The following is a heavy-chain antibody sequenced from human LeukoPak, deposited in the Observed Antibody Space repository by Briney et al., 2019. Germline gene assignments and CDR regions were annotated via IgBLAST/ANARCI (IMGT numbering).Heavy chain of an antibody. CDR3: ASLDCSGGSCYPDY. CDR1: GGSISSSGYY. CDR2: IYYSGST. J-gene: IGHJ4*02. Sequence: SETLSLTCTVSGGSISSSGYYWGWIRQPPGKGLEWIGSIYYSGSTYYNPSLKSRVTISVDTSKNQFSLKLSSVTAADTAVYYCASLDCSGGSCYPDYWGQGTLVTVSS. V-gene: IGHV4-39*01. D-gene: IGHD2-15*01.